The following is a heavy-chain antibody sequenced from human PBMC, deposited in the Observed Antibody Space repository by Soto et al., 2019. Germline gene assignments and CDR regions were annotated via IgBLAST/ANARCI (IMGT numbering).Heavy chain of an antibody. CDR2: ISAYNGNT. D-gene: IGHD3-10*01. J-gene: IGHJ1*01. CDR3: ARDEGSYFYGPSSH. V-gene: IGHV1-18*01. Sequence: GASVKVSCKASGYTFTSYGISWVRQAPGQGLEWMGWISAYNGNTNYAQKLQGRVTMTTDTSTNTAYMDLGSLRFEDTAMYYCARDEGSYFYGPSSHWGQGTLVTVSS. CDR1: GYTFTSYG.